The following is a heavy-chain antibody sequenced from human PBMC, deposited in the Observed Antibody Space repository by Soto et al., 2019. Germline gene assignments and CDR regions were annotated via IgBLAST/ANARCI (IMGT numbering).Heavy chain of an antibody. Sequence: QVQLVQSGAEVKKPGSSVKVSCKASGGIFSTYAISWLRQAPGQGLEWMGGIIPIFRTPNYAQRFQGRVTITADESTTTSCMERSRLRSEETAVYYCARDRDDYGSWNYYTRIDFWGKGTLVTVSS. CDR2: IIPIFRTP. V-gene: IGHV1-69*01. CDR3: ARDRDDYGSWNYYTRIDF. D-gene: IGHD3-10*01. CDR1: GGIFSTYA. J-gene: IGHJ4*02.